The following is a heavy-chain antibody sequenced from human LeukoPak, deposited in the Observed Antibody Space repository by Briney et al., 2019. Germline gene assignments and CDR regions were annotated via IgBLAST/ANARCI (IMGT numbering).Heavy chain of an antibody. J-gene: IGHJ4*02. D-gene: IGHD3-22*01. CDR2: IYPGDSDT. CDR1: GYSFTSYW. Sequence: GESLKISSKGSGYSFTSYWIGWVRQMPGKGLEWMGIIYPGDSDTRYSPSFQGQVTISADKSISTAYLQWSSLKASDTAMYYCARHGLYYYDSSGYDYWGQGTLVTVSS. V-gene: IGHV5-51*01. CDR3: ARHGLYYYDSSGYDY.